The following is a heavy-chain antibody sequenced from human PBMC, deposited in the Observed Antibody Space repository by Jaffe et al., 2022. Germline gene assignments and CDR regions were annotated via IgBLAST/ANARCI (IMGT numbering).Heavy chain of an antibody. J-gene: IGHJ4*02. V-gene: IGHV4-39*01. D-gene: IGHD3-16*02. CDR3: ASNYGVAVIVGLY. Sequence: QLQLQESGPGLVKPSETLSLTCTVSGGSIISSTFYWGWIRQPPGKGLEWIGNIYSSGSTYYNPSLTSRVTISLDTSKNLFSLKLTSVTAADTAVYYCASNYGVAVIVGLYWGQGTLVNVPS. CDR2: IYSSGST. CDR1: GGSIISSTFY.